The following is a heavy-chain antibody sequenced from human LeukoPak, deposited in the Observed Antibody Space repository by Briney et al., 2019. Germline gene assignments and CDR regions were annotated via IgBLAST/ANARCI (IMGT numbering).Heavy chain of an antibody. D-gene: IGHD3-10*01. CDR3: ARGGSGSVSAFDI. J-gene: IGHJ3*02. CDR1: GYTFSSYG. CDR2: IGGYNDNT. Sequence: GASVKVSCKASGYTFSSYGITWVRQAPGQGLEWMGWIGGYNDNTNNAQKLQGRVTMTTDTSTSTAYMELRSLRSDDTAVYYCARGGSGSVSAFDIWGQGTMVTVSS. V-gene: IGHV1-18*01.